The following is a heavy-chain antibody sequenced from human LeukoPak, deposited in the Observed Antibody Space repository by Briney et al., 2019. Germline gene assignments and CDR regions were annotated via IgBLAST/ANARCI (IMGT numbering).Heavy chain of an antibody. J-gene: IGHJ6*03. Sequence: SETLSLTCTVSGGSISSYYWSWIRQPPGKGLEWIGSIYYSGSTYYNPSLKSRVTISVDTSKNQFSLKLSSVTAADTAVYYCARETGDIYYYYYYMDVWGKGTTVTVSS. D-gene: IGHD1-1*01. V-gene: IGHV4-59*12. CDR1: GGSISSYY. CDR3: ARETGDIYYYYYYMDV. CDR2: IYYSGST.